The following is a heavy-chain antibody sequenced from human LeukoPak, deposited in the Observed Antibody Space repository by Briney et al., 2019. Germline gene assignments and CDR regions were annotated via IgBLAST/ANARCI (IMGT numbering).Heavy chain of an antibody. D-gene: IGHD3-16*01. J-gene: IGHJ5*02. CDR1: GFIFSSNW. V-gene: IGHV3-74*01. CDR3: AKDWGGRFDP. CDR2: INGDGSST. Sequence: GGSLRLSCAASGFIFSSNWMYWVRQAPGKGLVWVSRINGDGSSTNYADSVKGRFTISRDNAKNMLYLQMNSLRDEDTAVYYCAKDWGGRFDPWGQGTLVIVSS.